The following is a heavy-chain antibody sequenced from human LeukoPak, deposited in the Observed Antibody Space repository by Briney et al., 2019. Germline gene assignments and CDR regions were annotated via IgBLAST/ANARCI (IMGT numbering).Heavy chain of an antibody. Sequence: SGTLSLTCGVSGGSITSTNYWTWVRQPPGKGLEWIGEVNLQGSTNYNPSLMGRVAISVDMSANHISLQLTSVTAADTAVYYCAREGGPYRPLDYSGQGTLVTVSS. CDR1: GGSITSTNY. CDR2: VNLQGST. CDR3: AREGGPYRPLDY. V-gene: IGHV4-4*02. J-gene: IGHJ4*02.